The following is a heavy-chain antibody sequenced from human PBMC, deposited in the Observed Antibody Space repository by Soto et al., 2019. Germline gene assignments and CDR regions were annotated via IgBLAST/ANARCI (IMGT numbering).Heavy chain of an antibody. V-gene: IGHV4-59*01. CDR3: ARQRTTLTRDYYSAMDV. CDR1: GGSTSSYY. J-gene: IGHJ6*02. D-gene: IGHD4-17*01. CDR2: SSHSGST. Sequence: PSETLSLTCTVSGGSTSSYYWSWIRQSPGKGLEWIGYSSHSGSTNYNPSLKNQITISVNTSKSQLSLNLSSVTAADAAFYYCARQRTTLTRDYYSAMDVWGQGTTVTVCS.